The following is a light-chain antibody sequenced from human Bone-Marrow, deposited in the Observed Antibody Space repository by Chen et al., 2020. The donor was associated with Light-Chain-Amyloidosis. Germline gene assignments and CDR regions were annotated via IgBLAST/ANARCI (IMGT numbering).Light chain of an antibody. V-gene: IGLV1-40*01. CDR1: SSNIGAGYD. CDR3: QSYDSSLSGVV. J-gene: IGLJ2*01. Sequence: QSVLTQPPSVSGAPGQRVTISCTGSSSNIGAGYDVHWYQQLPGTAPKLLSYGNSNRPSGVPDRCSGSKSGTSASLAITGLQAEDEADDYCQSYDSSLSGVVFGGGTKLTVL. CDR2: GNS.